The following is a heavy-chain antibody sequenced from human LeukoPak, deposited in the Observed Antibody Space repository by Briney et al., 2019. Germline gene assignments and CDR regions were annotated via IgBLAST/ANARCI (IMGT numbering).Heavy chain of an antibody. CDR2: INSDGSWT. V-gene: IGHV3-74*01. CDR3: VSFYETY. D-gene: IGHD2/OR15-2a*01. CDR1: GFTFDDYA. Sequence: GRSLRLSCAASGFTFDDYAMHWVRQVPGKGLVWVSHINSDGSWTSYADSVKGRFTISKDNAKNTVYLQMNSLRAEDTAVYYCVSFYETYWGRGTLVTVSS. J-gene: IGHJ4*02.